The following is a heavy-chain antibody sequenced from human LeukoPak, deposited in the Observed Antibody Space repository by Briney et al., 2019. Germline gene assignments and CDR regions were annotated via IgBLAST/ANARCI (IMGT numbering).Heavy chain of an antibody. Sequence: GGSLRLSCTVSGFTVSSNSMSWVRQAPGKGLEWVSFIYSGGNTHYSDSVKGRFTISRDNSKNTLYLQMNSLRADDTAVYYCARRAGEYSQPYDYWGQGTLVTVSS. V-gene: IGHV3-53*01. D-gene: IGHD4-17*01. J-gene: IGHJ4*02. CDR1: GFTVSSNS. CDR2: IYSGGNT. CDR3: ARRAGEYSQPYDY.